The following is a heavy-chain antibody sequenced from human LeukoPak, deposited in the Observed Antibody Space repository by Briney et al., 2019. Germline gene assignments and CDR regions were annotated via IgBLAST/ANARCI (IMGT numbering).Heavy chain of an antibody. J-gene: IGHJ4*02. Sequence: SQTLSLTCAISGDSVSSRSASWNWIRQSPSRGLEWLGRTYSRSKWFNDYAVSVKSRITATPDTSKNQFSLHLTSVTPDDTAVYYCARGTGSLDYWGQGTLVTVSS. CDR2: TYSRSKWFN. V-gene: IGHV6-1*01. CDR3: ARGTGSLDY. CDR1: GDSVSSRSAS. D-gene: IGHD1-26*01.